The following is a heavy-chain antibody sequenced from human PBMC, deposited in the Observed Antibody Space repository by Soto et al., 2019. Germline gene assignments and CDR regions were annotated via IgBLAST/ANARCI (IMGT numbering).Heavy chain of an antibody. CDR1: GYTFTNYY. CDR2: INPKTGTT. CDR3: XRVLEGRYYYESSGY. Sequence: QVQLVQSGAEVKKPGASVKVSCKASGYTFTNYYIHWVRQAPGQGLEWVGLINPKTGTTNDAPKFQGRVTMTSDTSTSTAYMELSSLRSEDTAVFXXXRVLEGRYYYESSGYWGQGTLVTVSS. V-gene: IGHV1-46*01. D-gene: IGHD3-22*01. J-gene: IGHJ4*02.